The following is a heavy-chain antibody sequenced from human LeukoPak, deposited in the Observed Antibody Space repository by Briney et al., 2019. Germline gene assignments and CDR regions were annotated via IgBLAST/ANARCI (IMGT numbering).Heavy chain of an antibody. D-gene: IGHD5-18*01. J-gene: IGHJ6*02. V-gene: IGHV5-51*01. CDR1: GYNFTNYW. CDR3: AKRSRYTYGFWGGLDV. Sequence: GESLKISCKGSGYNFTNYWIAWVRQMPGKGLEWMGVIYPDDSETRYSPSLQRHVTISDEKSISTAYLQWSSLKASDTAIYYCAKRSRYTYGFWGGLDVWGQGTTVTVSS. CDR2: IYPDDSET.